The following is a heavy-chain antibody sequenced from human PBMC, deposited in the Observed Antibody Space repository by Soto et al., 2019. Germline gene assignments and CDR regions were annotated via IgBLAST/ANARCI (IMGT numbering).Heavy chain of an antibody. J-gene: IGHJ4*02. Sequence: PSDTLSLTSTVSCGSISSGGYYWSWIRQHPGKGLEWIGYIYYSGSTYYNPSLKSRVTISVDTSKSQFSLKLSSVTAADTAVYYCARILPYGIDYWGQGTLVPVSS. CDR1: CGSISSGGYY. D-gene: IGHD3-10*01. V-gene: IGHV4-31*03. CDR2: IYYSGST. CDR3: ARILPYGIDY.